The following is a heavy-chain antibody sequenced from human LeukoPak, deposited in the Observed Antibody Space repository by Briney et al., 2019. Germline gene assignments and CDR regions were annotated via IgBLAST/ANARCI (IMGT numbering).Heavy chain of an antibody. CDR2: SKTDGGAT. CDR3: TTGIRGD. Sequence: SKTDGGATDYAAPVKGRFTISRDGSKNTLNLQMNSLKTEDTAVYYCTTGIRGDWGQGTLVTVSS. V-gene: IGHV3-15*01. D-gene: IGHD3-10*01. J-gene: IGHJ4*02.